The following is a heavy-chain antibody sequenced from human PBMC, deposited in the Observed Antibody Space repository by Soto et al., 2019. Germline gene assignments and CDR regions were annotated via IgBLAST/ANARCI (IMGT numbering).Heavy chain of an antibody. Sequence: QVQLQESGPGLVKPSGTLSLTCAVSGGSINNYNWWSWVRQSPGKGLEWIGEIYHTGSTNYNPSLTSRVTISVDKSKNRFSLRLSSVTAADTAVYYCARHRELTVLRGGDTHYSYAMDVWGQGTTVTVS. CDR3: ARHRELTVLRGGDTHYSYAMDV. V-gene: IGHV4-4*02. J-gene: IGHJ6*02. CDR2: IYHTGST. CDR1: GGSINNYNW. D-gene: IGHD3-10*01.